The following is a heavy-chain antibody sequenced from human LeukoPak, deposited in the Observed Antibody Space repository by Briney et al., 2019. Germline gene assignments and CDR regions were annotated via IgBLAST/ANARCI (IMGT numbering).Heavy chain of an antibody. CDR3: ARFEAGDVVVPVRQPRPPPPRYFDY. CDR2: IYYSGST. D-gene: IGHD2-2*01. V-gene: IGHV4-59*01. Sequence: SETLSLTCTVSGGSISSYYWSWIRQPPGKGLEWIGYIYYSGSTNYNPSLKSRVTISVDTSKNQFSLKLSSVTAADMAVYFCARFEAGDVVVPVRQPRPPPPRYFDYWGQGILVTVSS. J-gene: IGHJ4*02. CDR1: GGSISSYY.